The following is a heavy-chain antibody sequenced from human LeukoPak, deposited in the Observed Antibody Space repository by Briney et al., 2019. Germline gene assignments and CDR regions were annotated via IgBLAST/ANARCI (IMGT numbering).Heavy chain of an antibody. CDR1: GYTLTGYY. CDR2: INPNSGGT. J-gene: IGHJ6*02. CDR3: AREAMDYYDFWSGYRRAYGMDV. V-gene: IGHV1-2*04. D-gene: IGHD3-3*01. Sequence: ASVKVSCKASGYTLTGYYMHWVRQAPGQGLEWVGWINPNSGGTNYAQKFQGWVTMTRDTSISTAYMELSRLRSDDTAVYYCAREAMDYYDFWSGYRRAYGMDVWGQGTTVTASS.